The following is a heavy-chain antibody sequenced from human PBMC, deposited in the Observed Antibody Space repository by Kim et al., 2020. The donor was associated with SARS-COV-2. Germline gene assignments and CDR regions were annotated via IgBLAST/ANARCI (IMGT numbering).Heavy chain of an antibody. CDR1: GFTFSSYA. V-gene: IGHV3-23*01. CDR3: ANAQVGRAVAGLNYYYGMDV. D-gene: IGHD6-19*01. CDR2: ISGSGGST. Sequence: GGSLRLSCAASGFTFSSYAMSWVRQAPGKGLEWVSAISGSGGSTYYADSVKGRFTISRDNSKNTLYLQMNSLRAEDTAVYYCANAQVGRAVAGLNYYYGMDVWGQGTTVTVSS. J-gene: IGHJ6*02.